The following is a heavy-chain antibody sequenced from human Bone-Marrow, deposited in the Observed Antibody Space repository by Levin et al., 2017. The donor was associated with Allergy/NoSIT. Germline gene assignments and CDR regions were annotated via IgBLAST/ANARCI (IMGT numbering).Heavy chain of an antibody. CDR1: GFTFRSYA. J-gene: IGHJ6*02. D-gene: IGHD3-16*01. CDR3: PRERLSAFPIYYLYSMDI. Sequence: GESLKISCVASGFTFRSYALNWVRQAPGKGLEWLAIISPDGNTYSYADSLKGRFTISRDNSKNTMFLQMTSLRGDDTATYYCPRERLSAFPIYYLYSMDIWGQGTTVVVS. CDR2: ISPDGNTY. V-gene: IGHV3-30*04.